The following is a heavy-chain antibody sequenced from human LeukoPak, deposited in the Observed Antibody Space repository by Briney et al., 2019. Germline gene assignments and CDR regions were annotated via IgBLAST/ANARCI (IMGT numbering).Heavy chain of an antibody. Sequence: SQTLSLTCTVSGGSISSGSYYWSWIRQPAGKGLEWIGRIYTSGSTNYNPSLKSRVTISVDTSKKQFSLKLSSVTAADTAVYYCAREGYYYASGSYEFYYYYMDVWGKGTTVTISS. D-gene: IGHD3-10*01. CDR1: GGSISSGSYY. CDR3: AREGYYYASGSYEFYYYYMDV. J-gene: IGHJ6*03. CDR2: IYTSGST. V-gene: IGHV4-61*02.